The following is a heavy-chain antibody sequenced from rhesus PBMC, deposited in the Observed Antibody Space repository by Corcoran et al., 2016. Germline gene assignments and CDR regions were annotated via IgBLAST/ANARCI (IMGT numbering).Heavy chain of an antibody. CDR1: GYTFTEYY. Sequence: EVQLVQSGDEVTKPGASVKISCKASGYTFTEYYLHCVRQAPGRGLEWMGRVYPEDGEARHAKKWQNRVTITADTSTDTTYMELSSLRSEDTAVYYCAIRGSYRDEYFEFWGQGALVTVSS. J-gene: IGHJ1*01. CDR2: VYPEDGEA. D-gene: IGHD5-12*01. CDR3: AIRGSYRDEYFEF. V-gene: IGHV1-111*02.